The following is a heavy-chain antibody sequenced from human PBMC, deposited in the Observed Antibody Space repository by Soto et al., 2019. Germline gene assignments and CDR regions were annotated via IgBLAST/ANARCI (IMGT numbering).Heavy chain of an antibody. D-gene: IGHD6-13*01. Sequence: PGGSVRLSCAASGVTFSSYSMNWVRQAPGKGLEWVSSISSSSYIYYADSVKGRFTISRDNAKNSLYLQMNSLRAEDTAVYYCAREQYSSTYNWFDPWGQGTLVTVSS. V-gene: IGHV3-21*01. CDR3: AREQYSSTYNWFDP. J-gene: IGHJ5*02. CDR1: GVTFSSYS. CDR2: ISSSSYI.